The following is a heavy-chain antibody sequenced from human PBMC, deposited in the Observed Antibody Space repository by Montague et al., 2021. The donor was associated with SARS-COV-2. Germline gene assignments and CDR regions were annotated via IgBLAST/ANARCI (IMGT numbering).Heavy chain of an antibody. CDR3: VEIVGAADY. CDR1: GGSISSSSYY. Sequence: SETLSLTCTVSGGSISSSSYYWGWIRQPPGKGLEWIGSTYYSGSTYYNPPLKSRVTISVDTSKNQFSLKLSSVTAADTAVYYCVEIVGAADYWGQGTLVTVSS. CDR2: TYYSGST. D-gene: IGHD1-26*01. V-gene: IGHV4-39*01. J-gene: IGHJ4*02.